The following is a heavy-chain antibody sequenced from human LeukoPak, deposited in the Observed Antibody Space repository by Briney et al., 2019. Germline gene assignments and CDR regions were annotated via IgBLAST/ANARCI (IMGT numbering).Heavy chain of an antibody. D-gene: IGHD4-17*01. CDR3: ARGDYGDYVFSMDV. V-gene: IGHV3-30*02. CDR2: IRYDGSNK. J-gene: IGHJ6*02. Sequence: GGSLRLSCAASGFTFSSYGMHWVRQAPGKGLEWVAFIRYDGSNKYYADSLKGRFTISRDNSKNTLYLQMNSLRAEDTAVYYCARGDYGDYVFSMDVWGQGTTVTVSS. CDR1: GFTFSSYG.